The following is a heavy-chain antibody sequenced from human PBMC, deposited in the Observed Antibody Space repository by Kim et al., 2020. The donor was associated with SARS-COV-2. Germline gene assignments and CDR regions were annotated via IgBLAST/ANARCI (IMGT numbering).Heavy chain of an antibody. Sequence: SETLSLTCAVYGGSFSGYYWSWIRQPPGKGLEWIGEINHSGSTNYNPSLKSRVTISVDTSKNQFSLKLSSVTAADTAVYYCAREGCSGGSCYSLGYYYYGMDVWGQGTTVTVSS. CDR1: GGSFSGYY. J-gene: IGHJ6*02. CDR3: AREGCSGGSCYSLGYYYYGMDV. V-gene: IGHV4-34*01. D-gene: IGHD2-15*01. CDR2: INHSGST.